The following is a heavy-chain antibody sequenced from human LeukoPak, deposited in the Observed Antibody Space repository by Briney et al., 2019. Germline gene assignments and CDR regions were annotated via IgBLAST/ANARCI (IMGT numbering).Heavy chain of an antibody. J-gene: IGHJ5*02. CDR1: GGSISSYY. D-gene: IGHD7-27*01. CDR2: IYTSGST. Sequence: KPSETLSLTCTVSGGSISSYYWSWIRQPAGKGLEWIGRIYTSGSTNYNPSLKSRVTMSVDTSKNQFSLKLSSVTAADTAVYYCARDRSTKLGMDWFDPWGQGTLVTVSS. CDR3: ARDRSTKLGMDWFDP. V-gene: IGHV4-4*07.